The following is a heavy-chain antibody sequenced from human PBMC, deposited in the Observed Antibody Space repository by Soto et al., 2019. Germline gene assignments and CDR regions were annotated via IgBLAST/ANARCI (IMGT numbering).Heavy chain of an antibody. CDR2: IRNTPYGGTT. CDR3: SRGSFGYYGP. V-gene: IGHV3-49*04. D-gene: IGHD2-2*03. Sequence: GGSLRLSCYFSGLRFSEHAMTWVRQAPGKGLEWVGFIRNTPYGGTTDYAASVRGRFTISRDDSESIAYLQMNSLKTEDLGVYYCSRGSFGYYGPWGPGTLVTVSS. CDR1: GLRFSEHA. J-gene: IGHJ5*02.